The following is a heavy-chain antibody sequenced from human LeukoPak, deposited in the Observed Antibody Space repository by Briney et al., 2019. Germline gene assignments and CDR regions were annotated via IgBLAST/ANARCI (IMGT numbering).Heavy chain of an antibody. V-gene: IGHV4-38-2*02. Sequence: SETLSLTCTVSGYSISSGYYWGWIRQPPGKGLEWIGNIYHSGSTYYNPSLKSRVTISGDTSKNQFSLKLSSVTAADTAVYYCAQGGWEQKVWGQGTLVTVSS. CDR2: IYHSGST. D-gene: IGHD1-26*01. CDR3: AQGGWEQKV. J-gene: IGHJ4*02. CDR1: GYSISSGYY.